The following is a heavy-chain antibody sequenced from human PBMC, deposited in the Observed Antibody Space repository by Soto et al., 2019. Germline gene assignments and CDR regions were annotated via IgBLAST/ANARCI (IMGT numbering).Heavy chain of an antibody. CDR1: GGSVSSRNW. V-gene: IGHV4-4*02. CDR3: ASLGYCSGAACHGTG. CDR2: IYHTGTT. D-gene: IGHD2-8*02. Sequence: QVQLQESGPGLMKPSGTLSLTCAVSGGSVSSRNWWTWVRQPPGQGLEWIGEIYHTGTTNYNPSLKSRVTISLDNFKNQFSLKLSSVSAAVTAFYFCASLGYCSGAACHGTGWGQGILVTVSS. J-gene: IGHJ4*01.